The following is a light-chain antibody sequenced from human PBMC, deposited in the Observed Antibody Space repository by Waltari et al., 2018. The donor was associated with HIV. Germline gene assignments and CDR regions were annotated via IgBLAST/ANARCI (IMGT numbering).Light chain of an antibody. CDR3: YSAADSDEV. CDR1: VLARKY. J-gene: IGLJ3*02. V-gene: IGLV3-27*01. Sequence: TQPSSVSVSPGQTARITCSGDVLARKYARWFQKKPGQAPLLLIYKDNERPSGIPERFSGSSSGTTVTLTISGAQVEDEADYYCYSAADSDEVFGGGTKLTVL. CDR2: KDN.